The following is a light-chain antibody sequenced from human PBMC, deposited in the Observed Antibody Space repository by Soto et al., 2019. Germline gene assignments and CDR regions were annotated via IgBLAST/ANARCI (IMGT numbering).Light chain of an antibody. CDR2: EVS. CDR1: SSDVGAYNY. CDR3: TSYAGTYRFFYA. J-gene: IGLJ1*01. Sequence: QSVLTQPPSASGSPGQSVTISCTGTSSDVGAYNYVSWYQQLPGKAPKLIIYEVSKRPSGVPDRFSGSKSGNTASLTVSGLQAEDEADYYCTSYAGTYRFFYAFGTGTKVTVL. V-gene: IGLV2-8*01.